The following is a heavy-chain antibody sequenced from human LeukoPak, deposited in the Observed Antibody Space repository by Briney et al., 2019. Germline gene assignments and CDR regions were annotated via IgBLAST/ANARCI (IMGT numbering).Heavy chain of an antibody. Sequence: SETLSLTCTVSGGSISSSSYYWGWIRQPPEKGLEWIGSIYYSGSTYYNPSLKSRVTISVDTSKNQFSLKLSSVTAADTAVYYCARHGGIAVVGRVDYWGQGTLVTVSS. J-gene: IGHJ4*02. V-gene: IGHV4-39*01. CDR3: ARHGGIAVVGRVDY. CDR2: IYYSGST. D-gene: IGHD6-19*01. CDR1: GGSISSSSYY.